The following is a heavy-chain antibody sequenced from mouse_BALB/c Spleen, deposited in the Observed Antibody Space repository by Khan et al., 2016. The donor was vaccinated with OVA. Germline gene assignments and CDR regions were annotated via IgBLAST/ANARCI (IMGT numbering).Heavy chain of an antibody. CDR3: SGSGYGSFAY. CDR2: INPSSGGT. V-gene: IGHV1S81*02. D-gene: IGHD2-2*01. Sequence: VQLQQSGAELVKPGASVRLSCKASGYTFTSYYLYWVKQRPGQGLEWIGDINPSSGGTNFNEKFKSKATLTVDKSSSTAYIQLNSLTSEDSAVYYCSGSGYGSFAYWCQGTLVTVSA. CDR1: GYTFTSYY. J-gene: IGHJ3*01.